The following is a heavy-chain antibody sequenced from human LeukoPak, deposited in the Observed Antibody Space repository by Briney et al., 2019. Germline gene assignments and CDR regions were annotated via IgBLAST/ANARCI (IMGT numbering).Heavy chain of an antibody. Sequence: PSQTLSLTCTVSGGSISSGGYYWGWIRQHPGKGLEWIGYIYYSGSTYYNPSLKSRVTISVDTSKNQFSLKLSSVTAADTAVYYCARDSSGWYPYNWFDPWGQGTLVTVSS. V-gene: IGHV4-31*03. CDR3: ARDSSGWYPYNWFDP. CDR1: GGSISSGGYY. CDR2: IYYSGST. D-gene: IGHD6-19*01. J-gene: IGHJ5*02.